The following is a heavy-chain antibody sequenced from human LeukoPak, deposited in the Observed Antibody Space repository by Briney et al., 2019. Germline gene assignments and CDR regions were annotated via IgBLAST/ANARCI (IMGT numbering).Heavy chain of an antibody. J-gene: IGHJ3*02. CDR2: TYYRSKWYN. Sequence: SQTLSLTCAISGDSVSSNSAAWNWIRQSPSRGLEWLGRTYYRSKWYNDYAVSVKSRITINPDTSKNQFSLQLNSVTPEGTAVYYCARDFFGVRYCSGGSCSHDAFDIWGQGTMVTVSS. V-gene: IGHV6-1*01. CDR3: ARDFFGVRYCSGGSCSHDAFDI. D-gene: IGHD2-15*01. CDR1: GDSVSSNSAA.